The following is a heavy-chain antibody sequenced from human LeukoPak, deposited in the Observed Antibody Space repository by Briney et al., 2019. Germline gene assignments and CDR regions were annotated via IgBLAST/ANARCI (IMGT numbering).Heavy chain of an antibody. CDR1: GYTFTGYY. D-gene: IGHD2-2*01. CDR3: ARSTGRVVPAAINY. J-gene: IGHJ4*02. CDR2: INPNSGGT. V-gene: IGHV1-2*02. Sequence: GASVTVSCKASGYTFTGYYMHWVRQAPGQGLEWMGWINPNSGGTNYAQKFQGRVTMTRDTSISTAYMELSRLRSDDTAVYYCARSTGRVVPAAINYWGQGTLVTVSS.